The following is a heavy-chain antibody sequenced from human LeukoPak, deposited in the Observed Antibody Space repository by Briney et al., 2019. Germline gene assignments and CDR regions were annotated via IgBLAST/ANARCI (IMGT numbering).Heavy chain of an antibody. CDR1: GYTFTSYA. V-gene: IGHV1-3*01. J-gene: IGHJ6*02. CDR2: INAGNGNT. D-gene: IGHD2-2*01. Sequence: ASVKVSCKASGYTFTSYAMHWVRQAPGQRLEWMGWINAGNGNTKYSQKFQGRVTITRDTSASTAYMELSSLRSDDTAVYYCARVRILEDIVVVPAGQPMNYGMDVWGQGTTVTVSS. CDR3: ARVRILEDIVVVPAGQPMNYGMDV.